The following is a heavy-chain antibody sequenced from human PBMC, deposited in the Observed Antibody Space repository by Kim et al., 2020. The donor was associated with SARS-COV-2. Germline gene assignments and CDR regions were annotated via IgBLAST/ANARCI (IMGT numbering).Heavy chain of an antibody. D-gene: IGHD3-22*01. Sequence: KSYSTSLKSRLTISKDTSKSQVVLTMTNMDPVDTATYYCARIRGSGYFDYWGQGTLVTVSS. CDR3: ARIRGSGYFDY. CDR2: K. V-gene: IGHV2-26*01. J-gene: IGHJ4*02.